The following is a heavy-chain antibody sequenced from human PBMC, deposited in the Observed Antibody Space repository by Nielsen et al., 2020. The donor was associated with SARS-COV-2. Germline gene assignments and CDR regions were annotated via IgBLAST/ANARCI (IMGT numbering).Heavy chain of an antibody. V-gene: IGHV3-53*01. CDR2: IYSGGST. D-gene: IGHD1-26*01. CDR1: GFTVSSNY. J-gene: IGHJ4*02. Sequence: GGSLRLSCAASGFTVSSNYMSWVRQAPGKGLEWVSVIYSGGSTYYADSVKGRFSISRDNSKNTLYLQMNSLRAEDTALYYCAKEGNSGSDYDYWGQGTLVTVSS. CDR3: AKEGNSGSDYDY.